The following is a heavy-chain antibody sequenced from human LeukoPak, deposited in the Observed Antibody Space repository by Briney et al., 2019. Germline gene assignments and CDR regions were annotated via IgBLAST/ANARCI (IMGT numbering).Heavy chain of an antibody. D-gene: IGHD6-13*01. J-gene: IGHJ4*02. CDR2: ISGSGDTT. Sequence: GGSLRLSCAASGFIFSSYAMSWVRQAPGKGLEWVSPISGSGDTTYYADSVKGWFTISRDNSKNTLYLQMNSLRAEDTAVYYCAKDSAYSSRWYSSFDHWGQGTLVTVSS. CDR1: GFIFSSYA. CDR3: AKDSAYSSRWYSSFDH. V-gene: IGHV3-23*01.